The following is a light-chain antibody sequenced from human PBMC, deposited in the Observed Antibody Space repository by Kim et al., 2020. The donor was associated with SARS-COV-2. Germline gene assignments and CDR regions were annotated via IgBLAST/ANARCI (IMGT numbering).Light chain of an antibody. CDR1: SGHSSYA. V-gene: IGLV4-69*01. CDR2: VNSDGSH. J-gene: IGLJ3*02. Sequence: ASVKLTCTLSSGHSSYAIAWHQQQPDKGPRYLMKVNSDGSHSKGDGIPDRFSGSSSGAERYLTISSLQSEDEADYYCQTWGTGSWVFGGGTQLTVL. CDR3: QTWGTGSWV.